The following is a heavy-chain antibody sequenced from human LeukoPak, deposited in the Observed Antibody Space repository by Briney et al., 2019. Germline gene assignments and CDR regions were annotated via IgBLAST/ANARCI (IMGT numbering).Heavy chain of an antibody. CDR2: IYYSGST. CDR1: GGSISSSSYY. V-gene: IGHV4-39*01. J-gene: IGHJ3*02. CDR3: ASSYYYDSSGYSDAFDI. Sequence: PSETLSLTCTVSGGSISSSSYYWGWIRQPPGKGLEWIGSIYYSGSTYYNPSLKSRVTISVDTSKNQFSLKLSSVTAADTAVYYCASSYYYDSSGYSDAFDIWGQGTMVTVPS. D-gene: IGHD3-22*01.